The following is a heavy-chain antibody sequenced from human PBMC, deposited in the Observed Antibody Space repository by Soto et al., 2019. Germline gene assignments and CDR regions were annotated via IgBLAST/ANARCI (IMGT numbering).Heavy chain of an antibody. Sequence: VASVKVSCKVSGYTLTELSMHWVRQAPGKGLEWMGGFDPEDGETIYAQKFQGRVTMTEDTSTDTAYMELSSLRSEDTAVYYCATGVYDSSGYPHWGQGTLVTVSS. CDR1: GYTLTELS. V-gene: IGHV1-24*01. CDR2: FDPEDGET. J-gene: IGHJ4*02. CDR3: ATGVYDSSGYPH. D-gene: IGHD3-22*01.